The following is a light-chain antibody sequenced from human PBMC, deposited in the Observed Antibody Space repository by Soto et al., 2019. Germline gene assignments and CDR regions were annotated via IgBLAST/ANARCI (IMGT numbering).Light chain of an antibody. CDR1: QSVNIN. Sequence: EIVMTQSPATLSVSPWERATLSCRASQSVNINLAWYQQKPGQAPRLLIYGTSTRATGVPARFSGSGSGTEFNLTISSLQSEDFAVYYCQQYNTWTSITFGQGTRLEIK. CDR3: QQYNTWTSIT. CDR2: GTS. J-gene: IGKJ5*01. V-gene: IGKV3-15*01.